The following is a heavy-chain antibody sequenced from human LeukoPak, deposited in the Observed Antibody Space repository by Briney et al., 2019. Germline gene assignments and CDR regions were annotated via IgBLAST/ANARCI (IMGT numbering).Heavy chain of an antibody. CDR2: INPNSGGT. V-gene: IGHV1-2*02. D-gene: IGHD5-12*01. Sequence: GASVKVSCKASGYTFTGYYMHWVRQAPGPGLEWMGWINPNSGGTHYAQKFQGRVTMTRDTSISTAYMELSRLRSDDTAVYYCARDYSGYPELWGFDYWGQGTLVTVSS. J-gene: IGHJ4*02. CDR1: GYTFTGYY. CDR3: ARDYSGYPELWGFDY.